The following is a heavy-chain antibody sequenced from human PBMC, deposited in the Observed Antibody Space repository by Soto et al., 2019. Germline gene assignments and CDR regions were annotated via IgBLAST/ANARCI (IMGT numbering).Heavy chain of an antibody. D-gene: IGHD5-18*01. CDR2: INHSGST. CDR1: GGSFSGYY. Sequence: SETLSLTCAVYGGSFSGYYWSWIRQPPGRGLEWIGEINHSGSTNYNPYLKSRVTISVDKSKKQLSLKLRYVTAEDTDVYYCARRKSGYRYGRSAFDIWGQGTLVTVSS. CDR3: ARRKSGYRYGRSAFDI. J-gene: IGHJ3*02. V-gene: IGHV4-34*01.